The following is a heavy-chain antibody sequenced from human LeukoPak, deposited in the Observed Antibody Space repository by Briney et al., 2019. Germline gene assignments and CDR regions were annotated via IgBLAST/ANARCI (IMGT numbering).Heavy chain of an antibody. V-gene: IGHV5-51*01. CDR2: IYPGDSDT. Sequence: GESLKISFKGSGYSFTTYWIGWVRHVPGKGLEYMGIIYPGDSDTRYSPSFQGQVTISADKSISTAYLQWSSLKASDTAMYYCATLFGYGSFFDYWGQGTLVTVSS. J-gene: IGHJ4*02. CDR1: GYSFTTYW. D-gene: IGHD3-10*01. CDR3: ATLFGYGSFFDY.